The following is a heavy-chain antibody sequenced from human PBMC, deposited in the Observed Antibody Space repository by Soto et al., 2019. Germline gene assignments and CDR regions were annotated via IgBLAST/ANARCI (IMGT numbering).Heavy chain of an antibody. V-gene: IGHV4-61*08. CDR2: IHYNGST. CDR1: GGSISSGGYY. D-gene: IGHD3-16*01. J-gene: IGHJ4*02. Sequence: SETLSLTCTVSGGSISSGGYYWSWIRQHPGKGLEWIGYIHYNGSTNYNPSLKSRVTISLDTSKNQFSLNLASVTAADTAVYYCARDRGEPFDYWGQGTLVTVSS. CDR3: ARDRGEPFDY.